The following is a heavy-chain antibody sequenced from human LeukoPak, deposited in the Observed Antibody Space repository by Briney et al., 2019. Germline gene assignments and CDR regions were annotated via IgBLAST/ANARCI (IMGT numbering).Heavy chain of an antibody. CDR2: IIPIFGTA. Sequence: ASVKVSCKASGGTFSSYAISWVRQAPGQGLEWMGGIIPIFGTANYAQKFQGRVTITADKSTSKAYMELSSLRSEDTAVYYCARGGLTGTPGSAFDIWGQGTMVTVSS. J-gene: IGHJ3*02. V-gene: IGHV1-69*06. D-gene: IGHD1-1*01. CDR1: GGTFSSYA. CDR3: ARGGLTGTPGSAFDI.